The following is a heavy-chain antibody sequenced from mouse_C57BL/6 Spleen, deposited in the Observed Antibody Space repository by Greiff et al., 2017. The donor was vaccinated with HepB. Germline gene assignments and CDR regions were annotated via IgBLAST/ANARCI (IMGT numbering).Heavy chain of an antibody. CDR3: AREEDDYSWYFDV. D-gene: IGHD2-4*01. CDR2: INPGSGGT. CDR1: GYAFTNYL. Sequence: QVQLQQSGAELVRPGTSVKVSCKASGYAFTNYLIEWVKQRPGQGLEWIGVINPGSGGTNYNEKFKGKATLTADKSSSTAYMQLSSRTSEDSAVYCCAREEDDYSWYFDVWGTGTTVTVAS. V-gene: IGHV1-54*01. J-gene: IGHJ1*03.